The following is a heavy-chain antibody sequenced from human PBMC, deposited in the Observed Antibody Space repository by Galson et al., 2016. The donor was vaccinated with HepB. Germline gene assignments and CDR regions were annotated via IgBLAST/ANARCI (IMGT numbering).Heavy chain of an antibody. J-gene: IGHJ4*02. D-gene: IGHD1-1*01. Sequence: SLRLSCAVSGFTVGNNFMSWVRQAPGKGLEWVSLIYSAGSTDYADSVRGRFTISRDNSKNTLYLQMNSLTTEDTAIYYCARDGTGFENWGQGTRVTVSS. V-gene: IGHV3-53*01. CDR1: GFTVGNNF. CDR2: IYSAGST. CDR3: ARDGTGFEN.